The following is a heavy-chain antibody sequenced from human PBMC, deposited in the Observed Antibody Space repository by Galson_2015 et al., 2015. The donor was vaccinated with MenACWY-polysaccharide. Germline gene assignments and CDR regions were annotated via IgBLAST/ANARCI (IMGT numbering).Heavy chain of an antibody. CDR3: ARSDYCIGDNCFRKFSYYSMDV. V-gene: IGHV3-23*01. CDR1: GVTFSSYA. CDR2: VTIDGGST. D-gene: IGHD2-15*01. J-gene: IGHJ6*03. Sequence: SLRLSGAASGVTFSSYARSWVRQAPGKGLEWVSSVTIDGGSTYYADSVKGRFTISRDNAKNTLYLQMNTLRAEDTELYYCARSDYCIGDNCFRKFSYYSMDVWGKGTTVTVSS.